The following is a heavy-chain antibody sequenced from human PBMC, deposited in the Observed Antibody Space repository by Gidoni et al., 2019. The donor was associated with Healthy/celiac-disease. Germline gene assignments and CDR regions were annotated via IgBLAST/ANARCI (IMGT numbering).Heavy chain of an antibody. J-gene: IGHJ6*04. CDR2: ISYDGSNK. V-gene: IGHV3-30-3*01. D-gene: IGHD3-3*01. Sequence: LEWVAVISYDGSNKYYADSVKGRFTISRDNSKNTLYLQMNSLRAEETAVYYCARALYDFWSGYQYYYYGMDVWGKGTTVTVSS. CDR3: ARALYDFWSGYQYYYYGMDV.